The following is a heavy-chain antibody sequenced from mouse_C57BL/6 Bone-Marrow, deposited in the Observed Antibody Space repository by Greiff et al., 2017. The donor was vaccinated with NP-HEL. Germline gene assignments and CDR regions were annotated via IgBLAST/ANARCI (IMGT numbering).Heavy chain of an antibody. D-gene: IGHD2-1*01. CDR2: INPNNGGT. V-gene: IGHV1-26*01. CDR3: AREGDYYGNYGGYAMDY. J-gene: IGHJ4*01. CDR1: GYTFTDYY. Sequence: EVQLQQSGPELVKPGASVKISCKASGYTFTDYYMNWVKQSHGKSLEWIGDINPNNGGTSYNQKFKGKATLTVDKSSSTAYMELRSLTSEDSAVYYCAREGDYYGNYGGYAMDYWGQGTSVTVSS.